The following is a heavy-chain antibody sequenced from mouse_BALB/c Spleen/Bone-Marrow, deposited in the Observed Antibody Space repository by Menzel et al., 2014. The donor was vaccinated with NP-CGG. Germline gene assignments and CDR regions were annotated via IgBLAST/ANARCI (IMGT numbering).Heavy chain of an antibody. CDR2: INPYNGAT. CDR1: GYSFTGYY. J-gene: IGHJ2*01. Sequence: VQLQQSGPELVKPGASVKISCKASGYSFTGYYMHWVKQSHVKSLEWIGRINPYNGATSYNQNFNDKASLTVDKSSSTAYMELHSLTSEDSAVYYCARGIYYGGYFDYWGQGTTLTVSS. D-gene: IGHD1-1*01. V-gene: IGHV1-31*01. CDR3: ARGIYYGGYFDY.